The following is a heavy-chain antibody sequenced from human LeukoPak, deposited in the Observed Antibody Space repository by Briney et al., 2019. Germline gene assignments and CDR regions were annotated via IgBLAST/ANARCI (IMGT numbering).Heavy chain of an antibody. J-gene: IGHJ3*02. Sequence: GGSLRLSCAASGFTFSSYSMNWVRQAAGKGLEWVSCISSSSSYIYYADSVKGRFTISRDNAKNSLYLQMNSLRAEDTAVYYCARTSRGTGYSSSWDDAFDIWGQGTMVTVSS. CDR1: GFTFSSYS. V-gene: IGHV3-21*01. CDR3: ARTSRGTGYSSSWDDAFDI. D-gene: IGHD6-13*01. CDR2: ISSSSSYI.